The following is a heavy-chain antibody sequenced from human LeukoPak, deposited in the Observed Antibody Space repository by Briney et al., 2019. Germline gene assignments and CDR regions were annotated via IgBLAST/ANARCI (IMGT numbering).Heavy chain of an antibody. CDR2: INPSGDST. CDR3: ARGVRSDCYSCFDY. V-gene: IGHV1-46*01. D-gene: IGHD2-15*01. CDR1: GYTFTSNH. J-gene: IGHJ4*02. Sequence: ASVKVSCKASGYTFTSNHIHWVRQAPGQGLEWMGVINPSGDSTSYAQNFQGRVTMTRDTSTSTVYMELSSLRSEDTAVYYCARGVRSDCYSCFDYWGQGTLVTVSS.